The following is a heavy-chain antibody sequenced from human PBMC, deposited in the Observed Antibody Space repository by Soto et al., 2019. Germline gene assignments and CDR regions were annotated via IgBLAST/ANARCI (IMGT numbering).Heavy chain of an antibody. V-gene: IGHV3-33*01. J-gene: IGHJ4*02. CDR1: GFTFSSYG. CDR3: AREGGSYYLHFDY. Sequence: QVQLVESGGGVVQPGRSLRLSCAASGFTFSSYGMHWVRQAPGKGLEWVAVIWYDGSNKYYADSVKGRFTISRDNSKNTLYLQMNSRRAEDTAVYYCAREGGSYYLHFDYWGQGTLVTVSS. D-gene: IGHD1-26*01. CDR2: IWYDGSNK.